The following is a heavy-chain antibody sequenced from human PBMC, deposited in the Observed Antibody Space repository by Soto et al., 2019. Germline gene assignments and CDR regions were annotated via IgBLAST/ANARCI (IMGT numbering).Heavy chain of an antibody. V-gene: IGHV3-23*01. Sequence: HXVCMRRTRAASGLTVSSYSMSWVRQAPGKGLERGSAISGSVGSTYYADSVRGRFTISRDISKNTLYLQMNSLRAEDTAVYYCAKAGCTDYYASSSYYYVPHFYCCGQRTLLTVAS. CDR3: AKAGCTDYYASSSYYYVPHFYC. CDR1: GLTVSSYS. D-gene: IGHD3-22*01. J-gene: IGHJ4*02. CDR2: ISGSVGST.